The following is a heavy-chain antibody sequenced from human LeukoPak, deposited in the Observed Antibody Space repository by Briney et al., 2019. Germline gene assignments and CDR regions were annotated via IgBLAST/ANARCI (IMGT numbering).Heavy chain of an antibody. CDR1: GFTFSSYA. V-gene: IGHV3-30-3*01. CDR3: ARASAVGATYFDY. Sequence: GGSLRLSCAASGFTFSSYAMHWVRQAPGKGLEWVAVISYDGSNKYYADSVKGRFTISRDNSKNTLYLQMNSLRAEDTAVYYCARASAVGATYFDYWGQGTLVTVSS. D-gene: IGHD1-26*01. J-gene: IGHJ4*02. CDR2: ISYDGSNK.